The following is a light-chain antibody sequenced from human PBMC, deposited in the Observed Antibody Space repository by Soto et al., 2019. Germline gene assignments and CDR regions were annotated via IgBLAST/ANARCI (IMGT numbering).Light chain of an antibody. Sequence: QSALTQPASVSGSPGQSITISCTGTSNDVGGHNYVSWFQQHPGKVPKLMIYEVTNRPSGVSNRFSGSKSGYTASLTISGLQAEDEADYYCSSYTSRSTLVFGTGTKLTVL. CDR1: SNDVGGHNY. CDR2: EVT. CDR3: SSYTSRSTLV. J-gene: IGLJ1*01. V-gene: IGLV2-14*01.